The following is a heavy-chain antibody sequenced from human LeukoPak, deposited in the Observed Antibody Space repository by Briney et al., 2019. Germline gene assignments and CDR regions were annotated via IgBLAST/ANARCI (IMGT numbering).Heavy chain of an antibody. J-gene: IGHJ3*02. V-gene: IGHV4-59*01. CDR3: ARDGGSGAFDI. Sequence: PSETLSLTCTVSGGSISSYYWSWIRQPPGKGLEWIGYIYYSGSTNYNPSLKSRVTISVDTSKNQFSLKLGSVTAADTAVYYCARDGGSGAFDIWAQGTMVTVSS. CDR2: IYYSGST. D-gene: IGHD3-16*01. CDR1: GGSISSYY.